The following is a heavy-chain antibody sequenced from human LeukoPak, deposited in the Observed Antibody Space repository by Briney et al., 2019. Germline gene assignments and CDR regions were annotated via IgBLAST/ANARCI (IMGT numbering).Heavy chain of an antibody. Sequence: LGGSLRLSCAASGFTFSSYAMHWVRQAPGKGLEYVSAISSNGGSTYYANSVKGRFTISRDNSKNTLYLQMGSLRAEDMAVYYCARAVHNWNPGPFDYWGQGTLVTVSS. CDR2: ISSNGGST. CDR1: GFTFSSYA. D-gene: IGHD1-20*01. V-gene: IGHV3-64*01. CDR3: ARAVHNWNPGPFDY. J-gene: IGHJ4*02.